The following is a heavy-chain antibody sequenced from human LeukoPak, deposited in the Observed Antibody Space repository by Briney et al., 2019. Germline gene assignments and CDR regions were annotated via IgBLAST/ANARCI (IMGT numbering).Heavy chain of an antibody. D-gene: IGHD2-8*01. CDR1: GFTFSSYE. J-gene: IGHJ6*02. CDR2: ISSSGSTI. CDR3: AREGILYYYYYYGMDV. Sequence: GGSLRLSCATSGFTFSSYEMNWVRQAPGKGLEWVSYISSSGSTIYYADSVKGRFTISRDNAKNSLYLQMNSLRAEDTAVYYCAREGILYYYYYYGMDVWGQGTTVTVSS. V-gene: IGHV3-48*03.